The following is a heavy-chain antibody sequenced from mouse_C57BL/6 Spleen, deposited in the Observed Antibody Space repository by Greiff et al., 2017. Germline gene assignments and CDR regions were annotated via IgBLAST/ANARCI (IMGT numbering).Heavy chain of an antibody. V-gene: IGHV1-52*01. Sequence: QVQLQQPGAELVRPGSSVKLSCKASGYTFTSYWMHWVKQRPIQGLEWIGNIDPSDSETHYNQKFKDKATLTVDKSSSTAYMQLSSLTSEDSAVYDCARTFYGSSYDWYCDVWGTGTTVTVSS. CDR3: ARTFYGSSYDWYCDV. CDR2: IDPSDSET. D-gene: IGHD1-1*01. CDR1: GYTFTSYW. J-gene: IGHJ1*03.